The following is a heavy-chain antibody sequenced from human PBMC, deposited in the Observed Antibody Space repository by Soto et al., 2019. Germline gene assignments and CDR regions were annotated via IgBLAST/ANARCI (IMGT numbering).Heavy chain of an antibody. D-gene: IGHD3-10*01. CDR1: GGSISSSSYY. V-gene: IGHV4-39*01. CDR3: PYGSGSYTYYYGMDV. CDR2: IYYSGST. Sequence: SETLSLTCTVSGGSISSSSYYWGWIRQPPGKGLEWIGSIYYSGSTYYNPSLKSRVTISVDTSKNQFSLKLSSVTAADTAVYYCPYGSGSYTYYYGMDVWGQGTTVTVSS. J-gene: IGHJ6*02.